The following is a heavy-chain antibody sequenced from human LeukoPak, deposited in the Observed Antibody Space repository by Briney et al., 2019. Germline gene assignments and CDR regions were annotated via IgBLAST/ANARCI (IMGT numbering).Heavy chain of an antibody. D-gene: IGHD2-15*01. CDR2: IYTSGST. Sequence: SQTLSLTCTVSGGSISSGSYYWSWIRQPAGKGLEWIGRIYTSGSTNYNPSLKSRVTISVDTSKNQFSLKLSSVTAADTAVYYCARDYKPRILGYCSGGSCYRHVWGKGTTVTVSS. V-gene: IGHV4-61*02. CDR3: ARDYKPRILGYCSGGSCYRHV. J-gene: IGHJ6*04. CDR1: GGSISSGSYY.